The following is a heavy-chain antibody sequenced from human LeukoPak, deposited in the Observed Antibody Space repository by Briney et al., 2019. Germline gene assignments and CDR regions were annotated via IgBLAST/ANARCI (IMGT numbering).Heavy chain of an antibody. Sequence: ASVKVSCKASGYTFTGYYMHWVRQAPGQGLEWMGWINPNSGGTNYAQKFQGRVTMTRDTSISTAYMELSRLRSDDTAVDYCARGYGGSGYDFLADYWGQGTLVTVSS. J-gene: IGHJ4*02. CDR2: INPNSGGT. D-gene: IGHD5-12*01. CDR3: ARGYGGSGYDFLADY. V-gene: IGHV1-2*02. CDR1: GYTFTGYY.